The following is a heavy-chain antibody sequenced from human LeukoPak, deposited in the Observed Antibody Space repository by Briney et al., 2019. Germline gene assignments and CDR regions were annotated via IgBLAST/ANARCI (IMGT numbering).Heavy chain of an antibody. CDR2: ISSSSSDK. D-gene: IGHD4-17*01. CDR1: GFTFSSYS. J-gene: IGHJ5*02. CDR3: ARDLDYGDYHWFDP. V-gene: IGHV3-21*05. Sequence: GGSLRLSCAASGFTFSSYSMNWVRQAPGKGLEWVSHISSSSSDKYYADSVKGRFTISRDNSKNTLYLQMSSLRAEDTAVYYCARDLDYGDYHWFDPWGQGTLVTVSS.